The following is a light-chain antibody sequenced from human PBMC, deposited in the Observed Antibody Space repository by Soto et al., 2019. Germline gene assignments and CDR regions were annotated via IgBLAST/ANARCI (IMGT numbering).Light chain of an antibody. V-gene: IGKV3-20*01. CDR1: QSFSGKY. J-gene: IGKJ2*01. Sequence: EIVLTQSPGTLSLSPGERATLSCRASQSFSGKYLAWYQQKPCQAPRLLIQGASNRATGIPDRFSGSGSGTVFTLTISKLEPEDFAVYYCQQYGSSPPYTFGQGTKLAIK. CDR3: QQYGSSPPYT. CDR2: GAS.